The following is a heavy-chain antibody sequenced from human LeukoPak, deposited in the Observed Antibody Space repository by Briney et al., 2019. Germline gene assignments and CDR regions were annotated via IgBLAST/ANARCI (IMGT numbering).Heavy chain of an antibody. Sequence: VASVKVSCKASGSTFISSAMQWVRQARGQRLEWIGWIVVGSGDTNYAQKFQERVTITRDMSTSTAYMELSRLKSEDTAVYYCARGDSSGYYFSMDDYWGQGTLVTVSS. J-gene: IGHJ4*02. D-gene: IGHD3-22*01. V-gene: IGHV1-58*02. CDR2: IVVGSGDT. CDR3: ARGDSSGYYFSMDDY. CDR1: GSTFISSA.